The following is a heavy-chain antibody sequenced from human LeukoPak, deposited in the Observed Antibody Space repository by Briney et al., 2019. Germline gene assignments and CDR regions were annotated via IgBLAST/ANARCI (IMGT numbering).Heavy chain of an antibody. D-gene: IGHD3-9*01. J-gene: IGHJ6*02. V-gene: IGHV1-69*04. CDR3: ASGQRYDILTGYSLNGGYYGMDV. Sequence: SVNVTFKATGCTFRSYAISWLRQARGQGLDWMGMIIYILGIAHYAQKVQCRVTITADKSTSTAYMEMSSLRSEDTAVYYCASGQRYDILTGYSLNGGYYGMDVWGQGTTVTVSS. CDR2: IIYILGIA. CDR1: GCTFRSYA.